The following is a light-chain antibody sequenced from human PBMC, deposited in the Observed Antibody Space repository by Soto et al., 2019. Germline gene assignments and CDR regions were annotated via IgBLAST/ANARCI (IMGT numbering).Light chain of an antibody. CDR1: SSNIGAGYD. CDR3: QSYDSSLSGSV. CDR2: GNS. V-gene: IGLV1-40*01. Sequence: QSVLTQPPSVSGAPGQRVPISCTGSSSNIGAGYDVHWYQQLPGTAPKLLIYGNSNRPSGVPDRFSGSKPGTSASLAITGLQAEDEADYYCQSYDSSLSGSVFGGGTQLTVL. J-gene: IGLJ2*01.